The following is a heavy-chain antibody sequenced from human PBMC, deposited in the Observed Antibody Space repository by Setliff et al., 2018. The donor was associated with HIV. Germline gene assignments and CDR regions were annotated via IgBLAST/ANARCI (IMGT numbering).Heavy chain of an antibody. CDR3: ARQLTTLDYFDY. J-gene: IGHJ4*02. V-gene: IGHV4-38-2*01. Sequence: SETLSLTCAVSGYFISSGYYWGWIRQPPGKGLEWIGSLSHVGGTYYNPSLKSRVTISIDTSMNQFSLRLTSVTAADTAVYYCARQLTTLDYFDYWGQGTLVTVSA. CDR2: LSHVGGT. D-gene: IGHD4-17*01. CDR1: GYFISSGYY.